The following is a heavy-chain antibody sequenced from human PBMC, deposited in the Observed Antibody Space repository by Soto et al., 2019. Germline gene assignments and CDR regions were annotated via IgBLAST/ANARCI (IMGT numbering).Heavy chain of an antibody. D-gene: IGHD3-9*01. CDR3: AKRGILTGFYDPLGMDV. V-gene: IGHV3-30*02. CDR2: IRFDGSSK. J-gene: IGHJ6*02. CDR1: GSIFGGYG. Sequence: PGGSLRLSCAASGSIFGGYGMHWVRQAPGKGLEWVAGIRFDGSSKNYADSAKGRFTISRDNSKLTLFLQMNSLRAEDTAVYYWAKRGILTGFYDPLGMDVWGQGTTVTVSS.